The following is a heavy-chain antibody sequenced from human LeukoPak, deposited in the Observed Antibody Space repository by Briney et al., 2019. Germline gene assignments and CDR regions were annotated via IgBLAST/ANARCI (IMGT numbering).Heavy chain of an antibody. J-gene: IGHJ4*02. CDR3: ACLFGESNFDY. V-gene: IGHV4-39*01. D-gene: IGHD3-10*02. CDR2: IYYSGST. Sequence: SETLSLTCTVSGGSISSSSYYWGWIRQPPGKGLEWIGSIYYSGSTYYNPSLKSRVTISVDTSKNQFSLRLSSVTAADTAVYYCACLFGESNFDYWGQGTLVTVSS. CDR1: GGSISSSSYY.